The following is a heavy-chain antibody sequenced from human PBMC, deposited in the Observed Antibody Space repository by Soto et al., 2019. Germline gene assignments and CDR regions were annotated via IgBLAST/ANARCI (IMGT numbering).Heavy chain of an antibody. J-gene: IGHJ4*02. CDR2: FNPNGGNT. CDR1: GYTFASHY. D-gene: IGHD3-10*01. CDR3: GRDTSGLDY. V-gene: IGHV1-46*01. Sequence: QVQLVQSGAGVKKPGASVKVSCQGSGYTFASHYIHWVRQAPGQGLEWMGVFNPNGGNTRYAQRFQDRLTLTTDTPTNTVYLDLSSLSSDDTAVYYCGRDTSGLDYWGQGTLVTVSS.